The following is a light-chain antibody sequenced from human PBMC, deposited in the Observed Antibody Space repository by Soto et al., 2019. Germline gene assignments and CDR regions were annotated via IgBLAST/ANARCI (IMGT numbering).Light chain of an antibody. CDR2: DAS. CDR3: LQRSNWPRS. J-gene: IGKJ2*03. CDR1: QSVSNY. V-gene: IGKV3-11*01. Sequence: EIVLTQSPATLSLSPGERATLSCRASQSVSNYLAWYQQKPGQAPRLLIYDASNRATAIPDRFSGSRSGTDFTLTISRLEPEDFAVYYCLQRSNWPRSFGQGTKLEIK.